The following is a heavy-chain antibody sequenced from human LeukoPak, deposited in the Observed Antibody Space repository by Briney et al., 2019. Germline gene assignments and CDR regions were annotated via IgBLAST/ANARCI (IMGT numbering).Heavy chain of an antibody. D-gene: IGHD2-2*01. J-gene: IGHJ6*03. Sequence: GESLKISCKGSGYSFIRYWIGWVRQMPGKDLEWMGIIYPGDSDTRYSPSFQGQVTISADKSISTAYLQWGSLKASDTAMYYCARHVVVPVTNDYYYYMDVWGKGTTVTVSS. CDR3: ARHVVVPVTNDYYYYMDV. V-gene: IGHV5-51*01. CDR2: IYPGDSDT. CDR1: GYSFIRYW.